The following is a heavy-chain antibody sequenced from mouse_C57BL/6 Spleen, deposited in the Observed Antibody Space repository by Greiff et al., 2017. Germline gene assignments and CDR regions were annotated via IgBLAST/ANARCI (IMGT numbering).Heavy chain of an antibody. J-gene: IGHJ3*01. D-gene: IGHD1-1*01. V-gene: IGHV5-16*02. CDR2: INYDGSST. CDR3: ARRYGSSPAWFAY. CDR1: GFTFSDYY. Sequence: EVKVVESEGGLVQPGSSMKLSCTASGFTFSDYYMAWVRQVPEKGLEWVANINYDGSSTYYLDSLKSRFIISRDNAKNILYLQMSSLKSEDTATYYCARRYGSSPAWFAYWGQGTLVTVSA.